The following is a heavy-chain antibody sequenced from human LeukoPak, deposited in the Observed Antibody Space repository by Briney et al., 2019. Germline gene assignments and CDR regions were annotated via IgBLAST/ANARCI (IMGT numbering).Heavy chain of an antibody. J-gene: IGHJ4*02. Sequence: PSETLSLTCTASGGSISSGSYYWSWIRQPDGKELEWFRRIYTSGSTNYNPSLKSRVTISVDTSKNQFSLKLSSVTAADTAVYYCARDPGGGWYYFDYWGQGTLVTVSS. CDR2: IYTSGST. CDR3: ARDPGGGWYYFDY. CDR1: GGSISSGSYY. D-gene: IGHD6-19*01. V-gene: IGHV4-61*02.